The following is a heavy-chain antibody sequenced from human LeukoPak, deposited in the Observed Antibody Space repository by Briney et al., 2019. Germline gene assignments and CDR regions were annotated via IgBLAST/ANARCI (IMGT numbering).Heavy chain of an antibody. D-gene: IGHD3-22*01. J-gene: IGHJ5*02. V-gene: IGHV3-74*01. CDR1: GFTFSSYW. CDR3: AREGYYYDSSGRRDWFDP. CDR2: INSDGSST. Sequence: PGGSLRLSCAASGFTFSSYWVHWVRQAPGKGLVWVSRINSDGSSTSYADSVKGRFTISRDNAKNTLYLQMNSLRAEDTAVYYCAREGYYYDSSGRRDWFDPWGQGTLVTVSS.